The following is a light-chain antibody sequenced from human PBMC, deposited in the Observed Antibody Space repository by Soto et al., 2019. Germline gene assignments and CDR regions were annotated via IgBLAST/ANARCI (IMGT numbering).Light chain of an antibody. CDR1: SSNIGAGYA. V-gene: IGLV1-40*01. Sequence: QSVLTQPPSVSGAPGQRVTISCTGSSSNIGAGYAVHWYQQLPGTAPKLLIYGNSNRPSGVPDRVSGSKSGTSASLAITGLQAEDEADYYCQSYDNSLSGWVFGGGTKLTVL. J-gene: IGLJ3*02. CDR2: GNS. CDR3: QSYDNSLSGWV.